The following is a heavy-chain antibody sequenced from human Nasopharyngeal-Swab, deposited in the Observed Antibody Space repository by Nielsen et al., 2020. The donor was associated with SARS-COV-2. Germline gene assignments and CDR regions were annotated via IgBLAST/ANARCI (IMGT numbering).Heavy chain of an antibody. CDR3: ALIRGAAGS. CDR2: IKTKVYSHTT. CDR1: GFTFSSYG. Sequence: GGSLRLSCAASGFTFSSYGMHWVRQAPGRGLEWVGCIKTKVYSHTTEYAASVTGRYTISRDDAQNSAFLQMDSLKIEDTAVYYCALIRGAAGSWGQGTLVTVHS. J-gene: IGHJ5*02. D-gene: IGHD6-13*01. V-gene: IGHV3-72*01.